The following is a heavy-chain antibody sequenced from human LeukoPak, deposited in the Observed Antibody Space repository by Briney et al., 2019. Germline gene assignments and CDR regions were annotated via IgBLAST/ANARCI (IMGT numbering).Heavy chain of an antibody. Sequence: GGSLRLSCAASGFTFSSYEMNWVRQAPGKGLEWVSYISSSGSTIYYADSVKGRFTISRDNAKNSMYLQVNSLRAEDTAIYYCARYWYFDLWGRGTLVTVSS. J-gene: IGHJ2*01. V-gene: IGHV3-48*03. CDR1: GFTFSSYE. CDR2: ISSSGSTI. CDR3: ARYWYFDL.